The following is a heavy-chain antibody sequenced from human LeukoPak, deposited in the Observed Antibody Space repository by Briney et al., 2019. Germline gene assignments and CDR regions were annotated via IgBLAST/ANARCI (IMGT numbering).Heavy chain of an antibody. Sequence: PSETLSLTCTVSGASISSSSYYWGWIRQPPGKGLEWIGSIYYSGSNYYNPSLKSRVTISVDTSKNQFSLKLSSVTAADTAVYYCASYDPDYYDSSGYIDYWGQGTLVTVSS. CDR2: IYYSGSN. CDR1: GASISSSSYY. V-gene: IGHV4-39*07. D-gene: IGHD3-22*01. J-gene: IGHJ4*02. CDR3: ASYDPDYYDSSGYIDY.